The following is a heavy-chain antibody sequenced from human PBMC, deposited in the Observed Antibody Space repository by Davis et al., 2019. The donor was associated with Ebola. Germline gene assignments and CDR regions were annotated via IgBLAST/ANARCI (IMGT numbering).Heavy chain of an antibody. V-gene: IGHV3-23*01. CDR1: GFTFSNYA. D-gene: IGHD6-19*01. J-gene: IGHJ3*01. Sequence: GESLKISCAASGFTFSNYAMSWVRQAPGKGLEWVSAITGSGDGTYHADSVKGRFTISRDNSMKTVYLQMNSLTADDTAVYYCARTGGAGAFDVWGQGTMVTVSS. CDR2: ITGSGDGT. CDR3: ARTGGAGAFDV.